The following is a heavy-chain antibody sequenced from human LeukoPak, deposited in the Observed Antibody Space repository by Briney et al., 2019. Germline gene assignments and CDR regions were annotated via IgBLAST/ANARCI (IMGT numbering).Heavy chain of an antibody. CDR2: IIPIFGTT. Sequence: SVKVSCKASGYTFTSYAISWVRQAPGQGLEWMGGIIPIFGTTDYAQRFQDRPTITADESTNTAYMELSSLRSDDTALYYCVRDGIILESPNESFNIWGQGTMVTVSS. CDR1: GYTFTSYA. CDR3: VRDGIILESPNESFNI. V-gene: IGHV1-69*13. D-gene: IGHD1-26*01. J-gene: IGHJ3*02.